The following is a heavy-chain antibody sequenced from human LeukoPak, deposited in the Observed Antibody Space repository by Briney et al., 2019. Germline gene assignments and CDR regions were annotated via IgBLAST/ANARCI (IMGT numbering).Heavy chain of an antibody. CDR1: VYSINSGYY. J-gene: IGHJ5*02. D-gene: IGHD3-22*01. CDR2: IYHSGDT. V-gene: IGHV4-38-2*01. Sequence: SETLSLTCAVSVYSINSGYYWGWIRQPPGKGLEWIGTIYHSGDTYYNPSLKSRVTISVDTSKNQFSLKLSSVTAADTAVYYCVRERYYYDDSGYSAPGWFDPWGQGNLVTVSS. CDR3: VRERYYYDDSGYSAPGWFDP.